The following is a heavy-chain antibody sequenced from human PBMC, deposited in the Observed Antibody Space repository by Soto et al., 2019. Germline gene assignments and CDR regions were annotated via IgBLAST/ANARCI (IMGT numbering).Heavy chain of an antibody. J-gene: IGHJ6*03. CDR1: GFTFSSYG. CDR3: ARGVRRYYYYYMDV. D-gene: IGHD6-13*01. V-gene: IGHV3-33*01. CDR2: IWYDGSNK. Sequence: GGSLRLSCAASGFTFSSYGMHWVRQAPGKGLEWVAVIWYDGSNKYYADSVKGRFTISRDNSKNTLYLQMNSLRAEDTAVYYCARGVRRYYYYYMDVWGKGTTVTVSS.